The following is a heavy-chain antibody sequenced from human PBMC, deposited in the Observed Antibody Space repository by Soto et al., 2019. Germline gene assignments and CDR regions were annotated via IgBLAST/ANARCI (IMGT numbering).Heavy chain of an antibody. CDR2: ISGSGGST. J-gene: IGHJ6*02. CDR3: AKVHVLRFLEWLTAGYYGMDV. D-gene: IGHD3-3*01. CDR1: GFTFSSYA. V-gene: IGHV3-23*01. Sequence: LRLSCAASGFTFSSYAMSWVRQAPGKGLEWVSAISGSGGSTYYADSVKGRFTISRDNSKNTLYLQMNSLRAEDTAVYYCAKVHVLRFLEWLTAGYYGMDVWGQGTTVTVSS.